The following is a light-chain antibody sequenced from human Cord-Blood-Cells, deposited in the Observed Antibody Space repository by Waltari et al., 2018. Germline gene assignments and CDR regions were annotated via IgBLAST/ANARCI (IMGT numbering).Light chain of an antibody. CDR3: QQRSNWPRYT. V-gene: IGKV3-11*01. CDR2: VAS. Sequence: EIVLTQSPATLSSSPGPRATLCCRASQSVSSYLACYQQKPGQAPRLLIYVASNRATGIAARFSGSGSGTDVTLTISSLEPEDFAVYYCQQRSNWPRYTFGQGTKLEIK. CDR1: QSVSSY. J-gene: IGKJ2*01.